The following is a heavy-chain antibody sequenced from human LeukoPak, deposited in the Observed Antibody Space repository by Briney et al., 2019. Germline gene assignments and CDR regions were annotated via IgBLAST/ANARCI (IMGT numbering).Heavy chain of an antibody. Sequence: GGSLRLSCAASGFTFSSYWMSWVRQAPGRGLEWVAYIKQDGSEKYYVDSVKGRFTISRDNAESSLYLQMNSLRAEDSAVYYCAKVDDSSGYYPQDWGQGTLVTVSS. CDR2: IKQDGSEK. D-gene: IGHD3-22*01. CDR1: GFTFSSYW. CDR3: AKVDDSSGYYPQD. V-gene: IGHV3-7*01. J-gene: IGHJ4*02.